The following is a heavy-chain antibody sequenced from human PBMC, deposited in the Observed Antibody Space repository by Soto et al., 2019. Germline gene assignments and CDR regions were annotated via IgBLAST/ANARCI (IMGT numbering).Heavy chain of an antibody. CDR1: GGSISSYY. D-gene: IGHD6-19*01. CDR3: ARLRAVAGGYYYYYYGMDV. V-gene: IGHV4-59*01. Sequence: NPSETLSLTCTVSGGSISSYYWSWIRQPPGKGLEWIGYIYYSGSTNYNPSLKSRVTISVDTSKNQFSLKLSSVTAADTAVYYCARLRAVAGGYYYYYYGMDVWGQGTTVTVSS. CDR2: IYYSGST. J-gene: IGHJ6*02.